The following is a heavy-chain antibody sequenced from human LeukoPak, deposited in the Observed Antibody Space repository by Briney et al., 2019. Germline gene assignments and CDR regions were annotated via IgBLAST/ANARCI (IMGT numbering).Heavy chain of an antibody. J-gene: IGHJ2*01. CDR1: GYSISSGYY. V-gene: IGHV4-38-2*02. D-gene: IGHD1-26*01. Sequence: KPSETLSLTCTVSGYSISSGYYWGWIRQPPGKGLEWIGSIYHSGSTYYNPSLKSRVTISVDTSKNQFSLKLSSVTAADTAVYYCARAWTSGSYSSEAYWYFDLWGRGTLVTVSS. CDR2: IYHSGST. CDR3: ARAWTSGSYSSEAYWYFDL.